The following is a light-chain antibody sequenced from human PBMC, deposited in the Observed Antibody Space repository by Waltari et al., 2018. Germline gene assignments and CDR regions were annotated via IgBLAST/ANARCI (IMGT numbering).Light chain of an antibody. CDR1: QLDSTY. CDR2: TAS. V-gene: IGKV3-11*01. Sequence: EIVLTQSPATLSLCRGERATLSCRDSQLDSTYVAWYQQKTGQASRLLVYTASNLPSGIPSRFSGSGSGTDFTLTISSLEPEDFAAYYCQQRGSCPMTFGQGTKVEIK. CDR3: QQRGSCPMT. J-gene: IGKJ1*01.